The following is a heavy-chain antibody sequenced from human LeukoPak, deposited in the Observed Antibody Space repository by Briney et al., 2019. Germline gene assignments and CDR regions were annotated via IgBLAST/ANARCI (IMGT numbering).Heavy chain of an antibody. CDR2: IYYSGST. CDR1: GGSISSSSYY. CDR3: ARPKYQLPTTKYNWFDP. V-gene: IGHV4-39*01. J-gene: IGHJ5*02. D-gene: IGHD2-2*01. Sequence: PSETLSLTCTVSGGSISSSSYYWGWIRQPPRKGLEWIGSIYYSGSTYYNPSLKSRVTISVDTSKNQFSLKLSSVTAADTAVYYCARPKYQLPTTKYNWFDPWGQGTLVTVSS.